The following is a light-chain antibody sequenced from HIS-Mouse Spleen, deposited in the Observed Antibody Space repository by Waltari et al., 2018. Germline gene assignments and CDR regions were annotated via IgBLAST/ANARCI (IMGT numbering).Light chain of an antibody. CDR3: SSYTSSSFNVV. CDR1: SSDVGGYHY. J-gene: IGLJ2*01. V-gene: IGLV2-14*03. CDR2: DVS. Sequence: QSALTQPASVSGSPGQSITIPCTGTSSDVGGYHYVSWYQQHPVKAPKLMIYDVSNRPSGVSNRFSGSKSGNTASLTISGLQAEDEADYYCSSYTSSSFNVVFGGGTKLTVL.